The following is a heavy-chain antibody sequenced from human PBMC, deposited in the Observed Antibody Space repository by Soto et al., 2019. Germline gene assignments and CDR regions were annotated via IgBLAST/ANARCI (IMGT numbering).Heavy chain of an antibody. CDR1: GGPFSGYY. J-gene: IGHJ6*02. CDR2: INHSGST. D-gene: IGHD5-18*01. Sequence: AETLSLTCAVYGGPFSGYYWSWIRQPPGKGLEWIGEINHSGSTNYNPSLKSRVTISVDTSKNQFSLKLSSVTAADTAVYYCARGDTAMDPDLLHYYYGMDVWGQGTTVTISS. V-gene: IGHV4-34*01. CDR3: ARGDTAMDPDLLHYYYGMDV.